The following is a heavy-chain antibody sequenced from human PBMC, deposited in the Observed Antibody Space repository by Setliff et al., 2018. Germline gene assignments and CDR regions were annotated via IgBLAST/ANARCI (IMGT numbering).Heavy chain of an antibody. V-gene: IGHV1-18*01. CDR3: VSDAERDEMEIQGS. CDR2: ISTSNGNT. J-gene: IGHJ5*02. CDR1: GYTFTTSA. D-gene: IGHD1-7*01. Sequence: ASVKVSCKASGYTFTTSAISWVRQAPGQGLEWLGWISTSNGNTNYAQNLQGRVTMTTDPSTSTAYMVLRSLRSDDTVVYYCVSDAERDEMEIQGSWGQGTRVTVSS.